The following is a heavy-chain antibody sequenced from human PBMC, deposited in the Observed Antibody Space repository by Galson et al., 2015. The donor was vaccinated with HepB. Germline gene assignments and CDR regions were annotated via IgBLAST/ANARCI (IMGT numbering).Heavy chain of an antibody. CDR2: ISYDGSNK. V-gene: IGHV3-30-3*01. J-gene: IGHJ4*02. Sequence: SLRLSCAASGFTFSSYAMHWVRQAPGKGLEWVAVISYDGSNKYYADSVKGRFTISRDNSKNTLYLQMNSLRAEDTAVYYCARGRGEYYYDSSGYYYVGEYYFDYWGQGTLVTVSS. CDR1: GFTFSSYA. CDR3: ARGRGEYYYDSSGYYYVGEYYFDY. D-gene: IGHD3-22*01.